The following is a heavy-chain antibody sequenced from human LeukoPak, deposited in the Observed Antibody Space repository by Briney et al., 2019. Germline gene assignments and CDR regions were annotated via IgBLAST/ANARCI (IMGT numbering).Heavy chain of an antibody. CDR1: GFIFSSYA. J-gene: IGHJ4*02. CDR3: SAGKFHNYYDFWSAKFPANFDY. Sequence: GGSLRLSCAASGFIFSSYAMSWVRQAPGKGLEWVSAISGSGGSTYYADSVKGRFTISRDNSKNTLYLQMNSLRAEDTAVYYCSAGKFHNYYDFWSAKFPANFDYWGQGTLVTVSS. D-gene: IGHD3-3*01. V-gene: IGHV3-23*01. CDR2: ISGSGGST.